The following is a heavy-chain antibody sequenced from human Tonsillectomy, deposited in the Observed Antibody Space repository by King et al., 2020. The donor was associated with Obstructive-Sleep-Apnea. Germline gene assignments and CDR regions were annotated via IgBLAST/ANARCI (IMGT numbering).Heavy chain of an antibody. Sequence: VQLVESGGGVVHPGRSLRLSCAASGFTFSSYAMHWVRQAPGKGLEWVAVISYDGSNKYYADSVKGRFTISRDNSKNTLYLQMNSLRAEDTAVYYCARGPRKLLAPQAIYNWFDPWGQGTLVTVSS. CDR2: ISYDGSNK. CDR1: GFTFSSYA. CDR3: ARGPRKLLAPQAIYNWFDP. J-gene: IGHJ5*02. D-gene: IGHD2-15*01. V-gene: IGHV3-30-3*01.